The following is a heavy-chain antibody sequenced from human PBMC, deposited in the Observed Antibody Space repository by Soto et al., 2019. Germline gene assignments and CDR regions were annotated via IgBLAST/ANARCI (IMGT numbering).Heavy chain of an antibody. V-gene: IGHV4-39*01. CDR3: ARHYYDSSGYPAPYYHGMDV. D-gene: IGHD3-22*01. CDR1: GGYISIRVYY. J-gene: IGHJ6*02. CDR2: IFYSGTT. Sequence: SDTLSLIPTDSGGYISIRVYYWGWIRQSPGKLLEWIGTIFYSGTTYYNPSLESRITISQDTSNNQFSLKLTSVTAADTAVYYCARHYYDSSGYPAPYYHGMDVWGQGTTVTVSS.